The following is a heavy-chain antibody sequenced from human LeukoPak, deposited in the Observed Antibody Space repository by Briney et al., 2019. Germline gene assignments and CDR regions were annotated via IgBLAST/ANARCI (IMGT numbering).Heavy chain of an antibody. D-gene: IGHD3-16*02. J-gene: IGHJ4*02. CDR2: INSNSGGT. CDR3: ARVRDTWASFREFEY. CDR1: GYTFTGYY. V-gene: IGHV1-2*02. Sequence: ASVKVSCKASGYTFTGYYMHWVRQAPGQGLEWMGWINSNSGGTNYAQKFQGRVTMTRDTSINTAYMELSRLTSDDTAVYYCARVRDTWASFREFEYWGQGTLVTVSS.